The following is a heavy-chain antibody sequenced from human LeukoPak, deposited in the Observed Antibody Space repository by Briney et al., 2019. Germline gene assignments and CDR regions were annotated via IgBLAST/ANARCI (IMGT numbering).Heavy chain of an antibody. D-gene: IGHD3-10*01. CDR2: ISSSSSYI. V-gene: IGHV3-21*01. CDR1: GFTFSSYS. J-gene: IGHJ6*03. CDR3: ARIESYGSGYYHYYYMDV. Sequence: GGSLRLSCAASGFTFSSYSMNWVRQAPGKGLEWVSSISSSSSYIYYADSVKGRFTISRDNGKNSLYLQLHSLRADDTAVYYCARIESYGSGYYHYYYMDVWGKGTTVTVSS.